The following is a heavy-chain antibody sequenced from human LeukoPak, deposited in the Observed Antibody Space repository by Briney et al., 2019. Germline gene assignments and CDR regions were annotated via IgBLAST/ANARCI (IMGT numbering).Heavy chain of an antibody. V-gene: IGHV4-34*01. CDR2: INHSGST. J-gene: IGHJ4*02. CDR1: GGSFSGYY. Sequence: SETLSLTCAVYGGSFSGYYWSWIRQPPGKGLEWIGEINHSGSTNYNPSLKSRVTISVDTSKNQFSLKLSSVTAADTAVYYCARGHQHILWLTTTGSYFDYWGQGTLVTVSS. CDR3: ARGHQHILWLTTTGSYFDY. D-gene: IGHD2-21*01.